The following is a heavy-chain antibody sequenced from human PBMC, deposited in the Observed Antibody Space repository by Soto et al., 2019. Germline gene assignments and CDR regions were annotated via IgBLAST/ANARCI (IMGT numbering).Heavy chain of an antibody. V-gene: IGHV4-59*01. CDR2: IYYSGNT. CDR3: ARLGSGSFDY. CDR1: GGSISTYY. D-gene: IGHD3-22*01. J-gene: IGHJ4*02. Sequence: KTSETLSLTGTLSGGSISTYYWSWIRQPPGKGLEWSGYIYYSGNTNSNPSLKRRITMSVDTSKNQFSRKLSSVTAADTAVYYCARLGSGSFDYWGKAPMVTVSS.